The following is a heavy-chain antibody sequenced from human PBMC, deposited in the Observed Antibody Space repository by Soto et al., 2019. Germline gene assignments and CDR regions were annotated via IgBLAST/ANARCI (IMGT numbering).Heavy chain of an antibody. CDR3: GRALEFWFFDY. CDR1: GFTFSNYA. J-gene: IGHJ4*02. D-gene: IGHD3-9*01. CDR2: ISGSGGTT. V-gene: IGHV3-23*01. Sequence: GGSLRLSCAASGFTFSNYAIAWVRQAPGKGLEWVSGISGSGGTTYYADSVKGRFTISRGNAKNSLYLQMNSLRAEDTAVYYCGRALEFWFFDYWGQGTLVTVSS.